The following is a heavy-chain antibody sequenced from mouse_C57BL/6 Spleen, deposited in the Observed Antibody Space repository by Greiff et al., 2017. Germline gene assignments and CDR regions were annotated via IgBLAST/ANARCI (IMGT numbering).Heavy chain of an antibody. J-gene: IGHJ2*01. CDR1: GYTFTSYW. CDR3: ARWGLGRRDYFDD. V-gene: IGHV1-64*01. CDR2: IHPNSGST. Sequence: VQLQQPGAELVKPGASVKLSCKASGYTFTSYWMHWVKQRPGQGLEWIGMIHPNSGSTNYNEKFKSKATLTVDKSSSTAYMQLSSLTSEDSAVYYCARWGLGRRDYFDDWGKGTTLTVSS. D-gene: IGHD4-1*01.